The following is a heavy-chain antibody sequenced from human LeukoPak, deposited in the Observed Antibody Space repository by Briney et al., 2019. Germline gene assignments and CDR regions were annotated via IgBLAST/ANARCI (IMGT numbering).Heavy chain of an antibody. CDR1: GGTFSSYA. D-gene: IGHD2-15*01. CDR3: ARAGYCSGGSCSTDAFDI. V-gene: IGHV1-69*13. CDR2: MIPIFGTA. J-gene: IGHJ3*02. Sequence: SVKVSCKASGGTFSSYAISWVRQAPGQGLEWMGGMIPIFGTANYAQKYQGRVTITADESTSTAYMELSSLRSEDTAVYYCARAGYCSGGSCSTDAFDIWGQGTMVTVSS.